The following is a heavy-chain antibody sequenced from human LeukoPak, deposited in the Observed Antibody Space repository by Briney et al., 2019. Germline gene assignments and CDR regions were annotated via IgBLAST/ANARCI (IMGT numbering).Heavy chain of an antibody. Sequence: SVKVSCKASGFTFTSSAMQWVRQARGQRLEWIGWIVVGSGNTNYAQKFQGRVIITRDTSASTAYMELSSLRSEDTAAYYCARDFATGGGYYYYSMDVWGQGTTVTVSS. CDR2: IVVGSGNT. CDR1: GFTFTSSA. CDR3: ARDFATGGGYYYYSMDV. D-gene: IGHD1-14*01. V-gene: IGHV1-58*02. J-gene: IGHJ6*02.